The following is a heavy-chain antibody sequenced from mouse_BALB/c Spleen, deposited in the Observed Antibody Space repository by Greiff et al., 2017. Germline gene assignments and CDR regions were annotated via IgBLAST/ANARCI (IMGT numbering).Heavy chain of an antibody. CDR3: ALDAMDY. CDR2: IDPENGNT. J-gene: IGHJ4*01. CDR1: GFNINDYY. Sequence: EVQLQQSGAELVRPGALVKLSCKASGFNINDYYMHWVKQRPEQGLEWIGWIDPENGNTIYDPKFQGKASITADTSTNTAYLQLSSLTSEDTAVYYCALDAMDYWGQGTSVTVSA. V-gene: IGHV14-1*02.